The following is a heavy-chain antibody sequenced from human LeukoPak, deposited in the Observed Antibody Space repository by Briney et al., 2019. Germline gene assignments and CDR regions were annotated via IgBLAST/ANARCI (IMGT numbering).Heavy chain of an antibody. V-gene: IGHV3-74*01. J-gene: IGHJ5*02. CDR1: GFTFSSYW. CDR3: AREGQLWFIGPGWFDP. Sequence: QPGGSLRLSCAASGFTFSSYWMHWVRQAPGKGLVWVSRINSDGRTTDYADSVKGRFTISRDNAKNSLYLQMNSLRAEDTAVYYCAREGQLWFIGPGWFDPWGQGTLVTVSS. CDR2: INSDGRTT. D-gene: IGHD5-18*01.